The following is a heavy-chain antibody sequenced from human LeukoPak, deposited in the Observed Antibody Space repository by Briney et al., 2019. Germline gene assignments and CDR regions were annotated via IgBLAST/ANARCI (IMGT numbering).Heavy chain of an antibody. Sequence: SQTLSLTCALSGDSVSSNSAAWNSIRQSPSRGLEWLGRTYYRSKWYNDYAVSVKSRISINPDTSKNQFSLQLNSVTPEDTAVYYCAMGSSGWYGGLDYWGQGTLVTVSS. CDR3: AMGSSGWYGGLDY. V-gene: IGHV6-1*01. D-gene: IGHD6-19*01. J-gene: IGHJ4*02. CDR1: GDSVSSNSAA. CDR2: TYYRSKWYN.